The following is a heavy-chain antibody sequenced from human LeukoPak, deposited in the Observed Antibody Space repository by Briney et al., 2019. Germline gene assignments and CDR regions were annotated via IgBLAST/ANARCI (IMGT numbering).Heavy chain of an antibody. CDR1: GFSFSSYW. CDR3: AKGERDTMIVVVTYYFDY. J-gene: IGHJ4*02. CDR2: INQHGSET. D-gene: IGHD3-22*01. V-gene: IGHV3-7*03. Sequence: GGSLRLSCEVSGFSFSSYWMTWVRQAPGKGLEWVANINQHGSETYYVDSVKGRFIISRDNSKNTLYLQMNSLRAEDTAVYYCAKGERDTMIVVVTYYFDYWGQGTLVTVSS.